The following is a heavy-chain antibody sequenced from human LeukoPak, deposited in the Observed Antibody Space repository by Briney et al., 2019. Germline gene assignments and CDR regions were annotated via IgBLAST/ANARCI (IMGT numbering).Heavy chain of an antibody. V-gene: IGHV4-61*05. D-gene: IGHD6-13*01. CDR2: IYYSGGS. CDR3: ARYSSSSFDY. CDR1: GGSISSSSYY. J-gene: IGHJ4*02. Sequence: SETLSLTCTVSGGSISSSSYYWGWIRQPPGKGLEWIGCIYYSGGSQYNPSLKSRVTISVDTSKNQFSLKLSSVTAADTAVYYCARYSSSSFDYWGQGTLVTVSS.